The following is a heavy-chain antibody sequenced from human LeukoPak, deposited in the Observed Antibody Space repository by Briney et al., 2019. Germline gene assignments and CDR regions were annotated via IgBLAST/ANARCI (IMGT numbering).Heavy chain of an antibody. CDR1: GFTFSSYA. Sequence: QPGGSLRFSCAASGFTFSSYALSWVRQAPGKGLEWVSAISGSGGSTYYADSVKGRFTISRDNSKNTLYLQMNSLRAEDTAVYYCAKDRYDSSGWFLGNWFDPWGQGTLVTVSS. D-gene: IGHD6-19*01. V-gene: IGHV3-23*01. CDR3: AKDRYDSSGWFLGNWFDP. CDR2: ISGSGGST. J-gene: IGHJ5*02.